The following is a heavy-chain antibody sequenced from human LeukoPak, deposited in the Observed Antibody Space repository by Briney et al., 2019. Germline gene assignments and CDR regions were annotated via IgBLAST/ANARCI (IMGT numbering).Heavy chain of an antibody. J-gene: IGHJ4*02. V-gene: IGHV3-48*04. CDR3: ARGSDSGYDY. CDR2: ISSSSSTI. D-gene: IGHD5-12*01. Sequence: GGSLRLSCAASGFTFSSYSMNWVRQAPGKGLEWVSYISSSSSTIYYADSVKGRFTISRDNAKSSLYLQMNSLRAEDTAVYYCARGSDSGYDYWGQGTLVTVSS. CDR1: GFTFSSYS.